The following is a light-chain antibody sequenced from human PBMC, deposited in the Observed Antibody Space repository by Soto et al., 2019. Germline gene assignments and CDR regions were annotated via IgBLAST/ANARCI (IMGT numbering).Light chain of an antibody. CDR3: HQYGNSPLT. V-gene: IGKV3-20*01. Sequence: EIVLTQSPGTLSLSPGERATISCRASQSVRSGFFAWYQQKPGQAPRLLIVGASNRATGIPDRFSGGGSGTDFTLTISRLEPEDFALYYCHQYGNSPLTFGQGTTVEIK. CDR1: QSVRSGF. J-gene: IGKJ4*01. CDR2: GAS.